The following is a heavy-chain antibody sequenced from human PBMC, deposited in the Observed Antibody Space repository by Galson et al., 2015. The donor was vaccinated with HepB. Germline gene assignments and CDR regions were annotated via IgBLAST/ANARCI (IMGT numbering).Heavy chain of an antibody. J-gene: IGHJ3*02. CDR1: GGTFSSYA. D-gene: IGHD3-22*01. Sequence: SVKVSCKASGGTFSSYAISWVRQAPGQGLEWMGGIIPIFGTANYAQKFQGRVTITADKSTSTAYMELSSLRSEDTAVYYCARGGHYDSSGYYYDDAFDIWGQGTMVTVS. CDR3: ARGGHYDSSGYYYDDAFDI. CDR2: IIPIFGTA. V-gene: IGHV1-69*06.